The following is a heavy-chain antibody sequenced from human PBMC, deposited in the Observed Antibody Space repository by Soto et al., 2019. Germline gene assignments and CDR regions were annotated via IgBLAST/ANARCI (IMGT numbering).Heavy chain of an antibody. CDR2: INPNSGGT. J-gene: IGHJ4*02. D-gene: IGHD1-1*01. Sequence: QVQLVQSGAEVRKPGASVKVSCKASGYTFSDYYIHWVRQAPGQGLEWMGWINPNSGGTKYAPKFQGGVTMTRDTSITTADMELSRLRSGDTAVYYCAREPATAKPEGVDFWGQGTLVTVPS. CDR3: AREPATAKPEGVDF. CDR1: GYTFSDYY. V-gene: IGHV1-2*02.